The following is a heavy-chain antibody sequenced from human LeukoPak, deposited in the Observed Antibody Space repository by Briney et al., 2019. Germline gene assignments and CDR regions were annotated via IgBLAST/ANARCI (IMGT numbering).Heavy chain of an antibody. V-gene: IGHV1-2*02. CDR2: IIPNLGTT. CDR3: ATTNDGGGYQWGDFFDF. Sequence: ASVKVSCKASGYTFTAYYMHWVRQAPGQGLEWMGWIIPNLGTTNRAQNFQDRVTLTADKSTNTAYMELTSLTSDDTAVYYCATTNDGGGYQWGDFFDFWGQGTLVTVSS. J-gene: IGHJ4*02. D-gene: IGHD3-22*01. CDR1: GYTFTAYY.